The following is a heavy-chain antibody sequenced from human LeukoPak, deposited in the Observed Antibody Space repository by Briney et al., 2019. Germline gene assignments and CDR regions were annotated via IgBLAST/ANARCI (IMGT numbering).Heavy chain of an antibody. V-gene: IGHV3-23*01. D-gene: IGHD3-3*01. J-gene: IGHJ4*02. CDR2: ISGSGGST. Sequence: GGSLRLSCAASGFTFSNYAMSWVRQAPGKGLEWVSAISGSGGSTYYADSVKGRFTISRDNSKNTLYLRMNSLRAEDTAVYYCAKPFYDFWSGYSEYYFDYWGQGTLVTVSS. CDR1: GFTFSNYA. CDR3: AKPFYDFWSGYSEYYFDY.